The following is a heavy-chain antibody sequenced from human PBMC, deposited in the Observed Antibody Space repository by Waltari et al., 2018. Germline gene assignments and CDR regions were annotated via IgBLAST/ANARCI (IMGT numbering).Heavy chain of an antibody. J-gene: IGHJ4*02. CDR3: ARDTRYCSSTSCYTGVFDY. V-gene: IGHV4-38-2*02. CDR1: GYSISSGYY. Sequence: QVQLQESGPGLVKPSETLSLTCAVSGYSISSGYYWGWIRQPPGKGLEWIGSIYHSGSTYYNPSLKSRVTISVVTSKNQFSLKLSSVTAADTAVYYCARDTRYCSSTSCYTGVFDYWGQGTLVTVSS. D-gene: IGHD2-2*02. CDR2: IYHSGST.